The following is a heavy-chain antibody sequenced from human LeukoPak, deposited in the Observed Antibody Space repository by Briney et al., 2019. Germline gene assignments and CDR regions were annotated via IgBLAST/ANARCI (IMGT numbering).Heavy chain of an antibody. CDR2: VYSNGIT. CDR1: GGSIFGYY. J-gene: IGHJ2*01. Sequence: PSETLYLSCTVSGGSIFGYYFNWIRQPPGKGLEWIGYVYSNGITNYSPSFRSRGTISIATSKNQCSLRLRSVTAADTATYYCARRAYYDTSGYSPASGYFDVWGRGKPVSVSS. CDR3: ARRAYYDTSGYSPASGYFDV. D-gene: IGHD3-22*01. V-gene: IGHV4-4*08.